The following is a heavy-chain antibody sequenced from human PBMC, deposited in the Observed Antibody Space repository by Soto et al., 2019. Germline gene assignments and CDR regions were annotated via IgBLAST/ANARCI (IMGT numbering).Heavy chain of an antibody. CDR2: INHSGST. Sequence: PSETLSLTCAVYGGSFSGYYWSWIRQPPGNGLEWIGEINHSGSTNYNPSLKSRVTISVDTSKNQFSLKLSSVTAADTAVYQCARATDGLYSSSYYYYYGMDVWGQGTTVTVSS. CDR3: ARATDGLYSSSYYYYYGMDV. CDR1: GGSFSGYY. J-gene: IGHJ6*02. V-gene: IGHV4-34*01. D-gene: IGHD6-6*01.